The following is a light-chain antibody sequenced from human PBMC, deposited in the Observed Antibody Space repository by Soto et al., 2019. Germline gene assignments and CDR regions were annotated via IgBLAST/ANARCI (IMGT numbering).Light chain of an antibody. CDR3: QQYVTSPWA. CDR1: QSVSSSF. J-gene: IGKJ1*01. CDR2: GAS. V-gene: IGKV3-20*01. Sequence: EIVLTQSPGTLSLSPGERATLSCRASQSVSSSFLAWYQQKPCQAPRILIYGASNRATGIPDRFSGSGSGTDFTLTISRLEPEDFAVYYCQQYVTSPWAFGQGTKVDIK.